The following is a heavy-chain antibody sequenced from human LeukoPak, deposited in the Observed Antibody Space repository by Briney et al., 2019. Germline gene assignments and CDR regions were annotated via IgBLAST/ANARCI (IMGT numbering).Heavy chain of an antibody. Sequence: GGSLRLSCAVSGFTFSSHEMNWVRQAPGKGLEWISYISRTGNSIYYADSVKGRFTVSRDSAKNSLYLQMNSLRAEDTAVYYCARGPYSSNWYVDYWGQGTLVTVAS. D-gene: IGHD6-13*01. J-gene: IGHJ4*02. CDR1: GFTFSSHE. CDR2: ISRTGNSI. CDR3: ARGPYSSNWYVDY. V-gene: IGHV3-48*03.